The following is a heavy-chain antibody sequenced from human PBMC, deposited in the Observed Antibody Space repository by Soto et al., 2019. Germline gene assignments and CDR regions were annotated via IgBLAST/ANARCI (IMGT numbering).Heavy chain of an antibody. CDR2: IYPGDSDT. D-gene: IGHD3-22*01. V-gene: IGHV5-51*01. CDR1: GCSFTSYW. J-gene: IGHJ6*02. Sequence: GESLKISCKGSGCSFTSYWIGWVRQMPGKGLEWMGIIYPGDSDTRYSPSFQGQVTISADKSISTAYLQWSSLKASDTAMYYCARIGYYDSRHYGIDVWGQGTTVTVSS. CDR3: ARIGYYDSRHYGIDV.